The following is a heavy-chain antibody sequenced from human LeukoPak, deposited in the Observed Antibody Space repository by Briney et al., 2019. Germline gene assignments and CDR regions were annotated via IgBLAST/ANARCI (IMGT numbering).Heavy chain of an antibody. J-gene: IGHJ1*01. V-gene: IGHV3-23*01. CDR3: AKTAAGAEYFQH. Sequence: GGSLRLSCAASEFTFSRYWMHWVRQAPGKGLEWVSAISGSGGSTYYADSVKGRFTISRDNSKNTLYLQMNSLRAEDTAVYYCAKTAAGAEYFQHWGQGTLVTVSS. CDR2: ISGSGGST. CDR1: EFTFSRYW. D-gene: IGHD6-13*01.